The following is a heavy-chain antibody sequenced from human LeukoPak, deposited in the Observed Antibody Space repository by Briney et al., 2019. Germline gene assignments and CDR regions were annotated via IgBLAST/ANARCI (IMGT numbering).Heavy chain of an antibody. Sequence: GASVKVSCKASGYTFTSYDINWVRQATGQGLEWMGWMNPNSGNTGYAEKFQGRVTMTRNTSISTAYMDLSSLRSEDTAVYYCARGPGLNQYYQHWGQGTLVTVSS. V-gene: IGHV1-8*01. D-gene: IGHD1-14*01. J-gene: IGHJ1*01. CDR2: MNPNSGNT. CDR1: GYTFTSYD. CDR3: ARGPGLNQYYQH.